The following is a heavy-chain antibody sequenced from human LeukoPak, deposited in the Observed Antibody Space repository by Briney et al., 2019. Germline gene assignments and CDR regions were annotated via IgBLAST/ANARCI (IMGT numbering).Heavy chain of an antibody. V-gene: IGHV3-23*01. J-gene: IGHJ4*02. CDR3: AKYDSGSQPGLVDY. CDR1: GFTFSSYA. CDR2: ISGSGGST. D-gene: IGHD3-10*01. Sequence: GGSLRLSCAASGFTFSSYAMSWVRQAPGKGLEWVTAISGSGGSTYYADSVKGRFTISRDNSKNTLYLQMNSLRAEDTAVYYCAKYDSGSQPGLVDYWGQGTLITVSS.